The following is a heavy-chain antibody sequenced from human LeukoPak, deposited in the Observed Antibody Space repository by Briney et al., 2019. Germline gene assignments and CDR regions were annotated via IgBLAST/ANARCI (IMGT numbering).Heavy chain of an antibody. V-gene: IGHV3-23*01. Sequence: PGGSLRLSCAASGFTFSSYAMSWVRQAPGKGLEWVSAISGSGGSTYYADSVKGRFTISRDNSKNTLYLQMNSLRAEDTAVYYCAKDDHRAIVVVPAAPLQDWGQGTLVTVSS. J-gene: IGHJ1*01. D-gene: IGHD2-2*01. CDR2: ISGSGGST. CDR3: AKDDHRAIVVVPAAPLQD. CDR1: GFTFSSYA.